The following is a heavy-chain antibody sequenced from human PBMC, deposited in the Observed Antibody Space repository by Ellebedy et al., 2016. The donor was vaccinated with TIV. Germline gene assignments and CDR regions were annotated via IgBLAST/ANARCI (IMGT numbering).Heavy chain of an antibody. Sequence: SETLSLXXTVSGGSISSNNYYWGWIRQPPGKGLEWIGSIYHSGSTYYNPSLKSRVTISVDTSKKQFSLRLTSVTAADTAVYYCARKYYYGSGSYWGSYYYYYYMDVWGKGTTVTVSS. CDR3: ARKYYYGSGSYWGSYYYYYYMDV. CDR2: IYHSGST. J-gene: IGHJ6*03. D-gene: IGHD3-10*01. V-gene: IGHV4-39*01. CDR1: GGSISSNNYY.